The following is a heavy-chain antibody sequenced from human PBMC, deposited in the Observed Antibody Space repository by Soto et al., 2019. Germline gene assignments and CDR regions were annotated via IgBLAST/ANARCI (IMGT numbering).Heavy chain of an antibody. D-gene: IGHD2-2*01. CDR1: GYSFTSYA. J-gene: IGHJ6*02. CDR3: ARGVENIVVVLDVFGDYGMDV. CDR2: INAGNGNT. V-gene: IGHV1-3*01. Sequence: ASVKVSCKASGYSFTSYAIYWVRQAPGQRLEWMGWINAGNGNTKYSQKLQGRVTFTGDTSASTAHMELSSLRSEDTAVYFCARGVENIVVVLDVFGDYGMDVWG.